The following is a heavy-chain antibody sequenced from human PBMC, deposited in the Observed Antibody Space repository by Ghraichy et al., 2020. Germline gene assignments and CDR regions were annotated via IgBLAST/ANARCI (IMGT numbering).Heavy chain of an antibody. V-gene: IGHV3-7*03. J-gene: IGHJ6*02. D-gene: IGHD3-10*01. Sequence: LSLTCVASGFTFSNYWMSWVRQAPGKGLEWVANIKEDGSGKYYVDSVKGRFTASRDNAKNSLYLQMDSLRAEDSAVYYCCISMDLGVISFYSYGMDVWGQGTTVTVSS. CDR2: IKEDGSGK. CDR3: CISMDLGVISFYSYGMDV. CDR1: GFTFSNYW.